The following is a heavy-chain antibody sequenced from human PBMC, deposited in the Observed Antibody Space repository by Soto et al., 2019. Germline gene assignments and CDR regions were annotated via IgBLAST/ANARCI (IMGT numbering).Heavy chain of an antibody. D-gene: IGHD3-22*01. Sequence: ASVKVSCKASGYTFTSYGISWVRQAPGQGLAWMGGIIPIFGTANYAQKFQGRVTITADTSANTEYLELSTLSSEDTAVYYCASTKYDSSAYYYWYLGLWVRGTLVTVSS. CDR2: IIPIFGTA. V-gene: IGHV1-69*06. CDR3: ASTKYDSSAYYYWYLGL. CDR1: GYTFTSYG. J-gene: IGHJ2*01.